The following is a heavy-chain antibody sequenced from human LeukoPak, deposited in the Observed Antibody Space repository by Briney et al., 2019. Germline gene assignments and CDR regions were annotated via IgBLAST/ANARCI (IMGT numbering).Heavy chain of an antibody. D-gene: IGHD6-13*01. CDR2: IKQDGSDK. V-gene: IGHV3-7*01. CDR3: ARDKAAAGDLPLLGG. J-gene: IGHJ4*02. CDR1: GFTFSNNW. Sequence: GGSLRLSCAASGFTFSNNWMTWVRQAPGKGLEWVAQIKQDGSDKYYVDSVKGRFTISRDNAKNSLYLQMNSLRAEDTAVYYCARDKAAAGDLPLLGGWGQGTLVTVSS.